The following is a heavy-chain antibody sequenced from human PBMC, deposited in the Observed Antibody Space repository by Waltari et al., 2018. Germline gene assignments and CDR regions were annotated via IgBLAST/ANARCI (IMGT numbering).Heavy chain of an antibody. D-gene: IGHD2-15*01. CDR2: IQRSGRT. V-gene: IGHV4-4*02. Sequence: MQLQESGPGLVKPSGTLSVTCTISGDSMSSGDWWSWVRQSPEKGLEWIGQIQRSGRTHYNPSFESRVSISIDTSNNQFSLKVSSTTAADTAVYYCARDRGRGIYLDSWGRGTLVTVSA. J-gene: IGHJ4*02. CDR3: ARDRGRGIYLDS. CDR1: GDSMSSGDW.